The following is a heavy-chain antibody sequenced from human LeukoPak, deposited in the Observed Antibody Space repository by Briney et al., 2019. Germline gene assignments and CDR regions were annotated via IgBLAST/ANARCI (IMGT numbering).Heavy chain of an antibody. CDR1: GFGFSDSY. D-gene: IGHD3-22*01. CDR3: AKDPYYDSSGYSDYFDY. J-gene: IGHJ4*02. V-gene: IGHV3-11*04. Sequence: GGSLRLSCVVSGFGFSDSYMTWIRQTPGKGLEWLAYISGSGSDMYYADSVKGRFTISRDNAKNSLYLQMNSLRAEDTAVYYCAKDPYYDSSGYSDYFDYWGQGTLVTVSS. CDR2: ISGSGSDM.